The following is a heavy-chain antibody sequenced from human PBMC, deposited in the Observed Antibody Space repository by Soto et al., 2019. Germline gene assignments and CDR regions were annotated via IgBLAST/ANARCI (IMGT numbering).Heavy chain of an antibody. CDR2: IRSKANSYAT. Sequence: EVPLVESGGGLVQPGGSLKLSCAASGFTFSGSAMHWVRQASGKGLEWVGRIRSKANSYATAYAASVKGRFTISRDDSKNTAYLQMNSLKTEDTAVYYCTRPYYYDSSVPSWGQGTLVTVSS. J-gene: IGHJ4*02. CDR1: GFTFSGSA. CDR3: TRPYYYDSSVPS. V-gene: IGHV3-73*02. D-gene: IGHD3-22*01.